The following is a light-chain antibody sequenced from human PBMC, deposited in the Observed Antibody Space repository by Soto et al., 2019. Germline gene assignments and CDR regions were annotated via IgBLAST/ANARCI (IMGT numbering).Light chain of an antibody. J-gene: IGKJ4*01. V-gene: IGKV3-20*01. CDR1: QSVSSSY. Sequence: EIVVTQSPGTLSLSPGERATLSCRASQSVSSSYLAWYQQKPGQAPRLLIYGASSRATGIPDRFSGSGSGTDFTLTISRLEPGEGEVYYCRQYGSTPPLSFGGGNKVEIK. CDR3: RQYGSTPPLS. CDR2: GAS.